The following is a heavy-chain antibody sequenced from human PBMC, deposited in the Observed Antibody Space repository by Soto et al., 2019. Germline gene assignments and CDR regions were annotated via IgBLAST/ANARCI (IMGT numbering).Heavy chain of an antibody. D-gene: IGHD2-15*01. J-gene: IGHJ3*02. CDR3: TTDFSRPRRPIVVVVAAKVDAFDI. Sequence: GGSLRLSCAASGFTFSNAWMSWVRQAPGKGLEWVGRIKSKTDGGTTDYAAPVKGRFTISRDDSKNTLYLQMNSLKTEDTAVYYCTTDFSRPRRPIVVVVAAKVDAFDIWGQGTMVTVSS. CDR1: GFTFSNAW. CDR2: IKSKTDGGTT. V-gene: IGHV3-15*01.